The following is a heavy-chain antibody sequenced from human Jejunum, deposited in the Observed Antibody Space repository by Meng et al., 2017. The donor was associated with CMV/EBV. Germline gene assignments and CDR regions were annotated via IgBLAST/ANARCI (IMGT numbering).Heavy chain of an antibody. V-gene: IGHV3-48*03. Sequence: GFTFSTYEMIWVRQAPGKGLEWVSYISYSGSSKYYADSVKGRFTISRDNAKNSLFLQMNSLRAGDTAIYFCARDLSSHYYGSGKDVWGQGTTVTVSS. D-gene: IGHD3-10*01. CDR1: GFTFSTYE. CDR2: ISYSGSSK. J-gene: IGHJ6*02. CDR3: ARDLSSHYYGSGKDV.